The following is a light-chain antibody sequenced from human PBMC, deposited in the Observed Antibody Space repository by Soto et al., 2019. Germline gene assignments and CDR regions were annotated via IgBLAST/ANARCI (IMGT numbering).Light chain of an antibody. V-gene: IGKV3-20*01. Sequence: EIVLTQSPGTLSLSPGQRATLSCRASQSISSSYLSWYQQRPGQAPRLRIYGASSRATGIPDRFSGSGSGTEFTLNISRLEPEDFAVYYCQQYGSSSWTVGQGTKVEIK. J-gene: IGKJ1*01. CDR1: QSISSSY. CDR2: GAS. CDR3: QQYGSSSWT.